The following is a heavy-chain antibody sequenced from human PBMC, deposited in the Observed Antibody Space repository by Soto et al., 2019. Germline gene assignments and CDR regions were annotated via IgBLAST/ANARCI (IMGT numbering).Heavy chain of an antibody. V-gene: IGHV3-9*01. Sequence: EVQLVESGGGLVQPGRSLRLSCAASGFTFDDYAMHWVRQAPGKGLEWVSGISWNSGSIGYADSVKGRFTICRDNAKNYLDLQMNRRRAEDTALYDCAKDIYGWYDSSGYPDYWGQGTLVTVSS. CDR3: AKDIYGWYDSSGYPDY. J-gene: IGHJ4*02. CDR1: GFTFDDYA. CDR2: ISWNSGSI. D-gene: IGHD3-22*01.